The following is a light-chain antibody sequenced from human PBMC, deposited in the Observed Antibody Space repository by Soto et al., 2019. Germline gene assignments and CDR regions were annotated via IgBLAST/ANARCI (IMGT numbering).Light chain of an antibody. J-gene: IGKJ1*01. V-gene: IGKV1-5*01. CDR1: QTISRS. CDR2: DAS. Sequence: DIQMTQSPSTLSASVGDRITITCRASQTISRSLAWYQLQPGKAPKLLIYDASTLESGVPSRFSGIGSGTEFSLSISSLQPDDFATYYCQQCYMGWTFGQGTEVDIK. CDR3: QQCYMGWT.